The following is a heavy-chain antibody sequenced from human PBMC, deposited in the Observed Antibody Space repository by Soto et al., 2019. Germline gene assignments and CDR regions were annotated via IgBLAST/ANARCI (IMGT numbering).Heavy chain of an antibody. D-gene: IGHD3-22*01. J-gene: IGHJ4*02. CDR2: ITGSGGTT. CDR1: GFTFTSYA. CDR3: AKAHSGFYQYLLDY. V-gene: IGHV3-23*01. Sequence: EVQLLESGGGLVQPGGSLRLSCAASGFTFTSYAMNWVRQAPGKGLEWVSAITGSGGTTYYADSVKGRFTISRDNSRNTLYLQVNSLRAEDTAVYYCAKAHSGFYQYLLDYWGQGTLVTVSS.